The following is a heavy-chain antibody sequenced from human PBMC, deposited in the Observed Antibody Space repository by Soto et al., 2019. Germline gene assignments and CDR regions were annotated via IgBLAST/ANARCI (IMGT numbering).Heavy chain of an antibody. J-gene: IGHJ4*02. CDR3: AKTGGPTVTYYFDY. CDR1: GFTFDDYA. V-gene: IGHV3-9*01. Sequence: EVQLVESGGGLVQPGRSLRLSCAASGFTFDDYAMHWVRQAPGEGLEWVSGISWNSGSIGYADSVKGRFTISRDNAKNSLYLQMNSLRAEDTALYYCAKTGGPTVTYYFDYWGQGTLVTVSS. CDR2: ISWNSGSI. D-gene: IGHD4-17*01.